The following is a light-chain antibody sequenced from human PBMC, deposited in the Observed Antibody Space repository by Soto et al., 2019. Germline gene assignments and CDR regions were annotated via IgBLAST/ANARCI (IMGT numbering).Light chain of an antibody. V-gene: IGKV1-39*01. CDR3: QQYNDYSAWT. CDR1: QSISSY. J-gene: IGKJ1*01. CDR2: AAS. Sequence: DIQMPQSASSLSASLGDRVSITWRASQSISSYLNWYQQKPGKAPKVLIYAASSLQSGVPSRFSGSGSGTDFTLTISSLRPDDFATYYCQQYNDYSAWTFGQGTKVDIK.